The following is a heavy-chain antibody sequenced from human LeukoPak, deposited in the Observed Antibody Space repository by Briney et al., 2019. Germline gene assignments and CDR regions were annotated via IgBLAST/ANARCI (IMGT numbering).Heavy chain of an antibody. CDR3: ARGYYGGNNFDY. J-gene: IGHJ4*02. V-gene: IGHV3-66*02. CDR2: IYSGGST. Sequence: GGSPRLSCAASGFTVSSNYMSWVRQAPGKGLEWVSVIYSGGSTYYADSVKGRFTISRDNSKNTLYLQMNSLRAEDTAVYYCARGYYGGNNFDYWGQGTLVTVSS. CDR1: GFTVSSNY. D-gene: IGHD4-23*01.